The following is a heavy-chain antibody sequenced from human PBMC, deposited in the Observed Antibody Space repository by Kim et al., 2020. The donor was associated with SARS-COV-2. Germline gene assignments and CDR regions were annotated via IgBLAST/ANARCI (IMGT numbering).Heavy chain of an antibody. J-gene: IGHJ3*02. CDR1: GYTFTSYA. V-gene: IGHV1-3*01. CDR2: INAGNGNT. Sequence: ASVKVSCKASGYTFTSYAMQWVRQAPGQRLEWMGWINAGNGNTKYSQKFQGRVTITRDTSASTAYMELSSLRSEDTAVYYCARSFDCSSTSCYRDAFDIWGQGTLVTVSS. CDR3: ARSFDCSSTSCYRDAFDI. D-gene: IGHD2-2*02.